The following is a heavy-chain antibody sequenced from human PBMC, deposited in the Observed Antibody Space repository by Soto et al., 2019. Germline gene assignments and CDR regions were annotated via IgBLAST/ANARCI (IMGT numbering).Heavy chain of an antibody. D-gene: IGHD3-16*01. CDR3: ARGLITFGGVMDHDAFDI. CDR2: IYYSGST. CDR1: GGSISSYY. J-gene: IGHJ3*02. V-gene: IGHV4-59*01. Sequence: TLSLTCTVSGGSISSYYWSWIRQPPGKGLEWIGYIYYSGSTNYNPSLKSRVTISVDTSKNQFSLKLSSVTAADTAVYYCARGLITFGGVMDHDAFDIWGQGTMVTVSS.